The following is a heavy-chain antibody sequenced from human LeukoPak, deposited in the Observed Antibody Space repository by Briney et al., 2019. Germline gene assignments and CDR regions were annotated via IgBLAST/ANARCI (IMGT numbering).Heavy chain of an antibody. D-gene: IGHD3-22*01. Sequence: GGSLRLSCAASGFHFSSHAMTWVRQTPTKGLEWDSSITAGGDNIQYADSVKGRFTISRDNSKNTLFLQMNSLRAEDTAIYFCAYYDSSGYYYGRLRYWGQGTPVTVSS. CDR2: ITAGGDNI. CDR3: AYYDSSGYYYGRLRY. CDR1: GFHFSSHA. V-gene: IGHV3-23*01. J-gene: IGHJ4*02.